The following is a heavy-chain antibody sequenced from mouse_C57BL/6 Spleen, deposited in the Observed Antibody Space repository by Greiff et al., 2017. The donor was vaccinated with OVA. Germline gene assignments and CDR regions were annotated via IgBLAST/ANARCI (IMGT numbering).Heavy chain of an antibody. V-gene: IGHV1-64*01. CDR3: ARNDDSRRYYLDD. J-gene: IGHJ2*01. CDR2: IHSDSGST. D-gene: IGHD1-1*01. CDR1: GYTFTSYW. Sequence: QVQLQQPGAELVKPGASVKLSCKASGYTFTSYWMHWVKQRPGQGLEWIGMIHSDSGSTNYNEKFKSKATLTVDKSSSTAYMQLSSLTSEDSAVYYCARNDDSRRYYLDDWGRGSTLAVSS.